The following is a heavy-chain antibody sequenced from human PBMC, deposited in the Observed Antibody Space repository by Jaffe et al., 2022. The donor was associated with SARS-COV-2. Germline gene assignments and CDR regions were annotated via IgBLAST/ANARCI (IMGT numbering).Heavy chain of an antibody. CDR3: ASGDGYNHGGFDY. J-gene: IGHJ4*02. V-gene: IGHV3-74*01. CDR2: INSDGSST. Sequence: EVQLVESGGGLVQPGGSLRLSCAASGFTFSSYWMHWVRQAPGKGLVWVSRINSDGSSTSYADSVKGRFTISRDNAKNTLYLQMNSLRAEDTAVYYCASGDGYNHGGFDYWGQGTLVTVSS. CDR1: GFTFSSYW. D-gene: IGHD5-12*01.